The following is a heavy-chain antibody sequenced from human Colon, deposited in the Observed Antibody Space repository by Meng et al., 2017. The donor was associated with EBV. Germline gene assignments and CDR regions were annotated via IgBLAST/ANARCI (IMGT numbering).Heavy chain of an antibody. CDR1: GDSITNHHW. V-gene: IGHV4-4*02. CDR3: LRGSGGSV. J-gene: IGHJ1*01. CDR2: IPHSGSS. Sequence: QGPLVESGPALAQPSETLSLACAVAGDSITNHHWWAGVRQPPGKGLEWIGAIPHSGSSAYNPSLKSRVSMSIDKSKNQFSLKLTSVTAADTAVYHCLRGSGGSVWGQGTLVTVSS. D-gene: IGHD3-10*01.